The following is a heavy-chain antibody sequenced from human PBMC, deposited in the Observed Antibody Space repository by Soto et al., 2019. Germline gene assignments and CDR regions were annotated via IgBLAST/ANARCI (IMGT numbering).Heavy chain of an antibody. D-gene: IGHD2-15*01. Sequence: GVSLRLSCAAPEFTFSSYWMHWVRQAPGKGLVWVSRINSDGSSTSYADSVKGRFTISRDNAKNTLYLQMNSLRAEDTAVYYCVRTSLVVAAATREDYWGQGTLVTVSS. J-gene: IGHJ4*02. CDR2: INSDGSST. V-gene: IGHV3-74*01. CDR1: EFTFSSYW. CDR3: VRTSLVVAAATREDY.